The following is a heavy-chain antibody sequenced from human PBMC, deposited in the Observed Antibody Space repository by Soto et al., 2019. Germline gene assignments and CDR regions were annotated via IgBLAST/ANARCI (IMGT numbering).Heavy chain of an antibody. D-gene: IGHD1-1*01. Sequence: GSLRLSCVGSGFRFSDYPLNWVRQAPGQGLEWVANISRRGTSTNYVDSVRGRFSTSRDSTRNSLYLNMDSLRVEDTATYYCVRGTPTPGLDIWGRGTTVTVSS. CDR1: GFRFSDYP. J-gene: IGHJ6*02. V-gene: IGHV3-7*03. CDR2: ISRRGTST. CDR3: VRGTPTPGLDI.